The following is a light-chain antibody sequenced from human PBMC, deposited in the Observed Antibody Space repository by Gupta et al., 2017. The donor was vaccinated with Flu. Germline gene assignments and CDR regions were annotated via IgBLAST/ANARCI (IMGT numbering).Light chain of an antibody. J-gene: IGLJ1*01. Sequence: GDALPNQYVYWFQQKPGQAPALLIYKDPERPSGIPERFSASGSGTSVTLTISGVRAEDEADYYCQSADSTSTYYVFGAGTKVTVL. CDR3: QSADSTSTYYV. V-gene: IGLV3-25*03. CDR1: ALPNQY. CDR2: KDP.